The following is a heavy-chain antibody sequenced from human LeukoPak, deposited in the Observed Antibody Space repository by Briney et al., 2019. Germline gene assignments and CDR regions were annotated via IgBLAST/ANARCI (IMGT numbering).Heavy chain of an antibody. V-gene: IGHV3-21*01. CDR3: ASHGAVAFDY. CDR2: ISSSSSYI. CDR1: GFTFSSYS. D-gene: IGHD6-19*01. Sequence: GGSLRLSCAASGFTFSSYSMNWVRQAPGKGLEWVSSISSSSSYIYYANSVKGRFTISRDNAKNSLYLQMNSLRAEDTAVYYCASHGAVAFDYWGQGTLVIVSS. J-gene: IGHJ4*02.